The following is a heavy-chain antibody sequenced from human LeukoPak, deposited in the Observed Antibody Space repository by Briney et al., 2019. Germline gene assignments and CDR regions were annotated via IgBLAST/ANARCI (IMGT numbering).Heavy chain of an antibody. CDR2: INHNGNVN. CDR3: ARGEGYCGTTSCYTAY. D-gene: IGHD2-2*02. J-gene: IGHJ4*02. V-gene: IGHV3-7*01. Sequence: PGGSLRLSCAASGFTFSSYWMNWARQAPGKGLEWVASINHNGNVNYYVDSVKGRFTISRDNAKTSLYLQMNSLRAEDTAVYYCARGEGYCGTTSCYTAYWGQGTLVTVSS. CDR1: GFTFSSYW.